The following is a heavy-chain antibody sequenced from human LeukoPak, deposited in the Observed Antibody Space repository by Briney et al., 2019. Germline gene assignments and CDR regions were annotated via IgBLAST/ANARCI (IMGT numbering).Heavy chain of an antibody. Sequence: GGSLRLSRAASGFTFSSYAMSWVRQAPGKGLEWVSAISGSGGSTYYADSVKGRFTISRDNSKNTLYLQMNSLRAEDTAVYYCAKTLYDGITMRRDDYWGQGTLVTVSS. J-gene: IGHJ4*02. CDR3: AKTLYDGITMRRDDY. V-gene: IGHV3-23*01. CDR2: ISGSGGST. CDR1: GFTFSSYA. D-gene: IGHD3-22*01.